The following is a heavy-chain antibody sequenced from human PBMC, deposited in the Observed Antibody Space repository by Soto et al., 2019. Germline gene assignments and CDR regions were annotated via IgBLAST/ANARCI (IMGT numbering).Heavy chain of an antibody. V-gene: IGHV3-23*01. CDR1: GFTFSSYA. CDR3: AKRRGAGGHFDY. J-gene: IGHJ4*02. CDR2: VSIGGST. Sequence: GGSLRLSCAAPGFTFSSYAMGWVRQGPGKGLEWVAVVSIGGSTHYADSVRGRFTISRDNSKNTLSLQMNSLTAEDTAVYFCAKRRGAGGHFDYWGQGALVTVSS. D-gene: IGHD2-15*01.